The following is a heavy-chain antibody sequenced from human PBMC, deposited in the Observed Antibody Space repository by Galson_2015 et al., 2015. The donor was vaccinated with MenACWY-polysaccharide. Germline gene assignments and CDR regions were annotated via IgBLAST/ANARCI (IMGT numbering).Heavy chain of an antibody. D-gene: IGHD5-24*01. V-gene: IGHV3-21*01. J-gene: IGHJ3*02. Sequence: SLRLSCAASGFTFSSYSMNWVRQAPGKGLEWVSSISSSSSYIYYADSVKGRFTISRDNAKNSLYLQMKSLRAEDTAVYYCARGSRDGYNDAFDIWGQGTMITVSS. CDR3: ARGSRDGYNDAFDI. CDR2: ISSSSSYI. CDR1: GFTFSSYS.